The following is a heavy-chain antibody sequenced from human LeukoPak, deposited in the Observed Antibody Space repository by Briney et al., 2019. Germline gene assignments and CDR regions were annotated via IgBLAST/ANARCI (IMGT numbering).Heavy chain of an antibody. CDR1: GGSISSYY. D-gene: IGHD2-2*01. J-gene: IGHJ4*02. CDR3: ARVVVPTNFDY. CDR2: IYYSGST. Sequence: KPSETLSLTCTVSGGSISSYYWSWIRQPPGKGLEWIGYIYYSGSTNYNPSLKSRVTISLDTSKNQFSLRLSSMTAADTAVYYCARVVVPTNFDYWGQGTLVSVSS. V-gene: IGHV4-59*01.